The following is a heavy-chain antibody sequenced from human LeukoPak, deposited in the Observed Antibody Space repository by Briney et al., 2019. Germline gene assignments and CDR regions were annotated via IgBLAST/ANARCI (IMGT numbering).Heavy chain of an antibody. CDR1: GLTFSDAW. Sequence: PGGSLRLSCVLSGLTFSDAWMSWVRQAPGKGLEWVSAISGSGGSTYYADSVKGRFTISRDNSKNTLYLQMNSLRAEDTAVYYCAKAVAAAGSSGWGQGTLVTVSS. CDR3: AKAVAAAGSSG. J-gene: IGHJ4*02. V-gene: IGHV3-23*01. D-gene: IGHD6-13*01. CDR2: ISGSGGST.